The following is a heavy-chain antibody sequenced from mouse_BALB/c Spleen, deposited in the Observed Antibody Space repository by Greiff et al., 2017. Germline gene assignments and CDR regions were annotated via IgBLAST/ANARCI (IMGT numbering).Heavy chain of an antibody. CDR2: ISYSGST. Sequence: EVKLMESGPGLVKPSQSLSLTCTVTGYSITSDYAWNWVRQFPGNKLEWMGYISYSGSTSYNPSLKSRISITRDTSKNQFFLQLNSVTTEDTATYYCARRRSLYAMDYWGQGTSVTVSS. CDR3: ARRRSLYAMDY. J-gene: IGHJ4*01. V-gene: IGHV3-2*02. CDR1: GYSITSDYA.